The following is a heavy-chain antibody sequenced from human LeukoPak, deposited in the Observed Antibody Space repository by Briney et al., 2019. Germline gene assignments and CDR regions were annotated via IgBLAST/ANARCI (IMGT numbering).Heavy chain of an antibody. D-gene: IGHD5-24*01. CDR1: GGSFSGYY. J-gene: IGHJ6*02. CDR2: INHSGST. Sequence: PSETLSLTCAVYGGSFSGYYWSWIRQPPGKGLEWLGEINHSGSTNYNPSLKSRVTISVDTSKNQFSLKLSSVTAADTAVYYCARDGSYYGMDVWGQGTTVTVSS. CDR3: ARDGSYYGMDV. V-gene: IGHV4-34*01.